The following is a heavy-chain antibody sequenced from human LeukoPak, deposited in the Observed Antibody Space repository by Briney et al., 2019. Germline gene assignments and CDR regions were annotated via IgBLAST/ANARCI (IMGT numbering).Heavy chain of an antibody. CDR1: GYTFTGYY. D-gene: IGHD2-15*01. J-gene: IGHJ4*02. Sequence: ASVKVSCKASGYTFTGYYMQLVRQAPGQGLEWMGWINPNSGGTNYAQKFQGRVTKTRDTSISTAYMELSRLRSDDTAVYYCARVNPPPYCSGGSCYFDYWGQRTLVTVSS. CDR2: INPNSGGT. CDR3: ARVNPPPYCSGGSCYFDY. V-gene: IGHV1-2*02.